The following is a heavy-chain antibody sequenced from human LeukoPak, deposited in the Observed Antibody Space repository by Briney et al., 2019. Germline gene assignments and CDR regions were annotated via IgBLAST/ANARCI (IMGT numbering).Heavy chain of an antibody. J-gene: IGHJ4*02. V-gene: IGHV1-24*01. CDR1: GYTLTELS. D-gene: IGHD3-3*01. CDR3: ATGLETTIFGVVITTYYFDY. Sequence: ASVKVSCKVSGYTLTELSMHWVRQAPGKGLEWMGGFDPEDGETIYAQKFQGRVTMTEDTSTDTAHMELSSLRSEDTAVYYCATGLETTIFGVVITTYYFDYWGQGTLVTVSS. CDR2: FDPEDGET.